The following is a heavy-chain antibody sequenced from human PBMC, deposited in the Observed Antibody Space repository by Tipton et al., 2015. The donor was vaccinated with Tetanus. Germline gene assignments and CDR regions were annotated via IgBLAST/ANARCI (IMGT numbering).Heavy chain of an antibody. CDR2: IRNKLKSYTT. D-gene: IGHD5-24*01. Sequence: QLGQSGGGLVQPGGSLRLSCAASGFTFSDYYMDWVRQAPRKGLEWVGRIRNKLKSYTTQYTESVKGRFTIAREDSKNSLYLQMKSLKSEDTGTSYCATGGKDGYAPEFDSWGQGALVAFSS. V-gene: IGHV3-72*01. CDR1: GFTFSDYY. CDR3: ATGGKDGYAPEFDS. J-gene: IGHJ4*02.